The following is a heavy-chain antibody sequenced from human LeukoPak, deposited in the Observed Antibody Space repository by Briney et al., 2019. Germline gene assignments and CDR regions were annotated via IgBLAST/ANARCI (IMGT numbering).Heavy chain of an antibody. CDR2: INPSGSST. V-gene: IGHV1-46*01. J-gene: IGHJ4*02. CDR3: ARGSVVTPYSDFDY. CDR1: GYSFTSHY. Sequence: ASVRVSCKASGYSFTSHYMHWVRQAPGQGLEWLGLINPSGSSTLYAQKFQGRVTMTRDMSTTTDYMELSSLRSEDTAVYYCARGSVVTPYSDFDYWGQGTLVTVSS. D-gene: IGHD3-22*01.